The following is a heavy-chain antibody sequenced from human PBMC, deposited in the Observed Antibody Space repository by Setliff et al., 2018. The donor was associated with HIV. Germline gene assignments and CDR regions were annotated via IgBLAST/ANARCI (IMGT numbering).Heavy chain of an antibody. V-gene: IGHV4-34*01. J-gene: IGHJ4*02. CDR3: PRKGWNGYTAFDF. CDR1: GESFSDYS. Sequence: SETLSLTCAVYGESFSDYSWNWIRQAPGKRLEWVGEVNHSGRTSYNPSLKSRVTISVATSKNHFSLNLTSVTAADTAVYFCPRKGWNGYTAFDFWGPGTRVTSPQ. CDR2: VNHSGRT. D-gene: IGHD5-12*01.